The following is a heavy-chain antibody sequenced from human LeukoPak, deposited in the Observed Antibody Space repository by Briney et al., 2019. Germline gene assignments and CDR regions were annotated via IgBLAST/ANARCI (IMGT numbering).Heavy chain of an antibody. CDR1: GYTFTSYG. V-gene: IGHV1-18*01. CDR3: ARDGYYESSGYLPFDP. CDR2: ISGYNGNT. J-gene: IGHJ5*02. Sequence: ASVKVSCKASGYTFTSYGISWVRQAPGQGPEWMGWISGYNGNTNYAQKIQGRVTMTTDTSTSTAYMELRSLRADDTAVYYCARDGYYESSGYLPFDPWGQGTLVTVSS. D-gene: IGHD3-22*01.